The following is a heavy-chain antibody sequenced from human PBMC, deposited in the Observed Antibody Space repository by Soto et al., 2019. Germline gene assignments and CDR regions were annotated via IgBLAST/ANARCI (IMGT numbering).Heavy chain of an antibody. Sequence: PSETLSLTCTVSGGSISSYYWSWIRQPPGKGLEWIGYIYYSGSTNYNPSLKSRVTISVDTSKNQFSLKLSSVTAADTAVYYCARFGYYYDSSGYYYYFDYWGQGTLVTVSS. D-gene: IGHD3-22*01. J-gene: IGHJ4*02. CDR3: ARFGYYYDSSGYYYYFDY. V-gene: IGHV4-59*01. CDR1: GGSISSYY. CDR2: IYYSGST.